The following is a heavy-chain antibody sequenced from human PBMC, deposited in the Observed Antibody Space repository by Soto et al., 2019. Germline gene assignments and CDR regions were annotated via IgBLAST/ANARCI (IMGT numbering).Heavy chain of an antibody. CDR1: GYTFTSDA. Sequence: ASVKVSCKASGYTFTSDAMHWVRQAPGQRLEWMGWINAGNGNTKYSQKFQGRVTITRDTSASTAYMELSSLRSEDTAVYYCARGAIAASCWFDPWGQGTLVTVSS. J-gene: IGHJ5*02. V-gene: IGHV1-3*01. CDR3: ARGAIAASCWFDP. CDR2: INAGNGNT. D-gene: IGHD6-6*01.